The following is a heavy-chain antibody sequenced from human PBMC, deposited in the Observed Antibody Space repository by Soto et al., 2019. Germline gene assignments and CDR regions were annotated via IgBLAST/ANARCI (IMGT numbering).Heavy chain of an antibody. CDR3: AKDTPLKEFDC. J-gene: IGHJ4*02. CDR2: ITYDGSNT. Sequence: QVQLVESGGGVVQPGRSLRLSCAASGFTFSNSFMHWVRQAPGRGLEWVAAITYDGSNTYYANSVKGRFTISGDNSRDTLYLQVISLRIEDTAMYYCAKDTPLKEFDCWGQGTLVTVSS. V-gene: IGHV3-30*18. CDR1: GFTFSNSF.